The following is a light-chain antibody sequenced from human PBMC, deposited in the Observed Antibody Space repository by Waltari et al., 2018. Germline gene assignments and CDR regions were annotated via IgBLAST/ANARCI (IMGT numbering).Light chain of an antibody. CDR3: QSADSSYSCRVV. CDR2: KDS. V-gene: IGLV3-25*03. J-gene: IGLJ2*01. Sequence: SHELTQPPSVSVSPGQTARITCSGDTLPKQYAYWYQQKPGQAPVLVIFKDSERPSGIPGRLSGSSSGTTVTLTISGVQAEDEGDYYCQSADSSYSCRVVFGGGTKLTVL. CDR1: TLPKQY.